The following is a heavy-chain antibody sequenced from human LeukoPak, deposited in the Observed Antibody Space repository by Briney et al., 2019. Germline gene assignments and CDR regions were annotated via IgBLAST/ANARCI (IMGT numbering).Heavy chain of an antibody. CDR1: GFTFSSYA. J-gene: IGHJ4*02. CDR3: ARDGEWELLGY. Sequence: GGSLRLSCSASGFTFSSYAMHWVRQAPGKGLEYVSAISSNGGSTYYADSVKGRFTISRDNSKNTLYLQMSSLRAEDTAVYYCARDGEWELLGYWGQGTLVTVSS. CDR2: ISSNGGST. V-gene: IGHV3-64D*09. D-gene: IGHD1-26*01.